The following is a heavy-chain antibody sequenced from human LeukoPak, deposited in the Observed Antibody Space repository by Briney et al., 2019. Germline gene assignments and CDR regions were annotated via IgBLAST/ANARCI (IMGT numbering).Heavy chain of an antibody. CDR3: ARVRYYYDSSGRNGAFDI. CDR1: GGSISSYY. CDR2: IYYSGST. D-gene: IGHD3-22*01. Sequence: SETLSLTCTVSGGSISSYYWSWIRQPPGKGLEWIGYIYYSGSTNYNPSLKSRVTISEDTSKNQFSLKLSSVTAADTAVYYCARVRYYYDSSGRNGAFDIWGQGTMVTVSS. J-gene: IGHJ3*02. V-gene: IGHV4-59*01.